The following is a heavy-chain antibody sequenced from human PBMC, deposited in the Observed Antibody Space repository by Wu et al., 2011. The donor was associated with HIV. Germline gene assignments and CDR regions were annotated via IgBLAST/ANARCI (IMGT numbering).Heavy chain of an antibody. V-gene: IGHV1-2*02. D-gene: IGHD6-6*01. CDR3: TRPEYGY. J-gene: IGHJ4*02. Sequence: QVQLVQSGAEVKKPGASVKVSCKTSGYTFTGYYMHWVRQAPGQGLEWMGWIDPNSGGTNYAQKFQGRVTMTRDTSISTSYMDLTRLTSDDTAVYYCTRPEYGYWGQGTLVTVSS. CDR1: GYTFTGYY. CDR2: IDPNSGGT.